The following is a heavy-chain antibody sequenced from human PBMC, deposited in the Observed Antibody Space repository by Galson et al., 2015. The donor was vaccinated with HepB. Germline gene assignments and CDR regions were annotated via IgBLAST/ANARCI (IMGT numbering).Heavy chain of an antibody. CDR1: GSSFTRYW. CDR3: ARHCSTTNCMNYYGMDV. Sequence: QSGAEVKKPGESLKISCKGSGSSFTRYWIDWVRQMPGKGLEWMGTIYAGDSDTRYSPSFQGQVTISADKSISTAYLQWSSLKASDTAIYYCARHCSTTNCMNYYGMDVWGQGTTVTVSS. V-gene: IGHV5-51*01. J-gene: IGHJ6*02. D-gene: IGHD2-2*01. CDR2: IYAGDSDT.